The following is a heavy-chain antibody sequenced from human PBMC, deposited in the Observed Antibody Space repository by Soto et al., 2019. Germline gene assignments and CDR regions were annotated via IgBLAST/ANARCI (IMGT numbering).Heavy chain of an antibody. CDR2: ISVYNGNT. CDR3: ARDRLGVAAAGYEY. V-gene: IGHV1-18*01. Sequence: ASVKVSCKTSGYTFTRYGINWVRQTTGQGLEWMGWISVYNGNTNYGQKLQGRVTMTTDTSSSTAYMELRSLRSDDTAVYYCARDRLGVAAAGYEYLGQGTQVTVSS. CDR1: GYTFTRYG. D-gene: IGHD6-13*01. J-gene: IGHJ4*02.